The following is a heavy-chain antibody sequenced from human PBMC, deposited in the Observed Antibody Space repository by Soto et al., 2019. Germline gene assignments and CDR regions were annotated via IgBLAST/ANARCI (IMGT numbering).Heavy chain of an antibody. CDR1: GYTFTSYA. V-gene: IGHV1-3*01. CDR2: INAGNGNT. CDR3: ARDRVRCSSTSCYAGIWFDP. Sequence: GASVKVSCXASGYTFTSYAMHWVRQAPGQRLEWMGWINAGNGNTKYSQKFQGRVTITRDTSASTAYMELSSLRSEDTAVYYCARDRVRCSSTSCYAGIWFDPWGQGTLVTVSS. J-gene: IGHJ5*02. D-gene: IGHD2-2*01.